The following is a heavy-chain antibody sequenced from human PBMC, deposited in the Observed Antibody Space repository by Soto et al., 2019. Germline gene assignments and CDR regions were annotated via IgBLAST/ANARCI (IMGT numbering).Heavy chain of an antibody. J-gene: IGHJ6*02. CDR1: DYSFTAYG. CDR3: ARDAPPPELRFLEWHNYDYNGMDV. V-gene: IGHV1-18*01. CDR2: ISCYNGKT. Sequence: ASVKVSCKTSDYSFTAYGISWVRQAPGQGLEWMGWISCYNGKTKYAQKVQGRVTMTTDTSTSTAYMEVRSLRSDDTAIYYCARDAPPPELRFLEWHNYDYNGMDVWGQGTTVTVSS. D-gene: IGHD3-3*01.